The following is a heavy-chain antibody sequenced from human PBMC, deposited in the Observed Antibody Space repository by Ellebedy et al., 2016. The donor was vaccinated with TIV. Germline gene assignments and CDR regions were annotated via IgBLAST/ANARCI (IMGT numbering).Heavy chain of an antibody. D-gene: IGHD6-13*01. CDR3: ARVWQQLVEGGPSDY. J-gene: IGHJ4*02. Sequence: ASVKVSCKTSGYTFTSYGINWVRQAPGQGLEWMGWISTHNGDTNYAQKFQGRVTLTTDTSTSTAYMELRSLRSDDTAVYYCARVWQQLVEGGPSDYWGLGTLVTVSS. V-gene: IGHV1-18*04. CDR2: ISTHNGDT. CDR1: GYTFTSYG.